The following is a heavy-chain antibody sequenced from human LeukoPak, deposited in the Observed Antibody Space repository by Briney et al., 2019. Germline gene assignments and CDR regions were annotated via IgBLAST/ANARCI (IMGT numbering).Heavy chain of an antibody. CDR3: ERDTGNYYDSSGYYAFDY. CDR2: INPNSGGT. V-gene: IGHV1-2*02. Sequence: EASVKVSCKASGYTFTGYYMHWVRQAPGQRLVWMGWINPNSGGTNYAQKFQGRVTMTRDASISTAYMELSRLRSVDTSVYYCERDTGNYYDSSGYYAFDYGGRGTLVTVSA. J-gene: IGHJ4*02. D-gene: IGHD3-22*01. CDR1: GYTFTGYY.